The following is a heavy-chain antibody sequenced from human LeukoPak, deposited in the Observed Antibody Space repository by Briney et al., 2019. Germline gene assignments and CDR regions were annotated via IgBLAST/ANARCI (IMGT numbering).Heavy chain of an antibody. Sequence: PGGSLRLSCAASGFTFSSYGMSWVRQAPGKGLEWVANIKEDGSEKYYVDSVKGRLTISRDNAKNSLYLQMNSLRAEDTAVYYCARADYYDSSGYYSILEYYFDYWGQGTLVTVSS. CDR2: IKEDGSEK. CDR3: ARADYYDSSGYYSILEYYFDY. CDR1: GFTFSSYG. V-gene: IGHV3-7*01. D-gene: IGHD3-22*01. J-gene: IGHJ4*02.